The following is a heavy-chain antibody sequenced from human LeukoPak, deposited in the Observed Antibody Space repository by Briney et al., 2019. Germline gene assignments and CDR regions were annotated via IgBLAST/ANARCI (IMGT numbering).Heavy chain of an antibody. J-gene: IGHJ3*02. CDR2: IYSGGSI. D-gene: IGHD3-16*01. CDR3: ARDPLRGDGVAFDI. V-gene: IGHV3-66*01. Sequence: GGSLRLSCTVSGFTLSSAYMSWVRQAPGKGLEWVSVIYSGGSIDYADSVKGRFTVSRDNSKNTLYLQMNSLRAEDTAVYYCARDPLRGDGVAFDIWGQGTMVTVSS. CDR1: GFTLSSAY.